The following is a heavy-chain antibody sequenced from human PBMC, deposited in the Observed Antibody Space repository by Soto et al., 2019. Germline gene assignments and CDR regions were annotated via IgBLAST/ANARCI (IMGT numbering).Heavy chain of an antibody. D-gene: IGHD3-3*01. CDR3: AKDLTIFGEYYYYGMDV. J-gene: IGHJ6*02. CDR2: ISYDGSNK. Sequence: QVQLVESGGGVVQPGRSLRLSCAASGFTFSSYGMHWVRQAPGKGLEWVAVISYDGSNKYYADSVKGRFTISRDNSKNTLYLQMNSLRAEDTAVYYCAKDLTIFGEYYYYGMDVWGQGTTVTVS. V-gene: IGHV3-30*18. CDR1: GFTFSSYG.